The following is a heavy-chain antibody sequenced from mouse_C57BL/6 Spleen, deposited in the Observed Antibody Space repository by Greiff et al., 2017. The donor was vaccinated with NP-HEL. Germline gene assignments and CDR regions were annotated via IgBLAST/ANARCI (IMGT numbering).Heavy chain of an antibody. Sequence: EVQLVESGPGMVKPSQSLSLTCTVTGYSITSGYDWHWIRHFPGNKLEWMGYISYSGSTNYNPSLKSRISITHDTSKNHFFLKLNSVTTEDTATYYCAREGRYYFDYWGQGTTLTVSS. CDR3: AREGRYYFDY. J-gene: IGHJ2*01. CDR1: GYSITSGYD. CDR2: ISYSGST. V-gene: IGHV3-1*01.